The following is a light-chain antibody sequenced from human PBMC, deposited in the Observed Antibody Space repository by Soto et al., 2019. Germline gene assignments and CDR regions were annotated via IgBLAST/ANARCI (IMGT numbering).Light chain of an antibody. CDR3: AAWDDSLNGVV. CDR2: SNN. J-gene: IGLJ2*01. V-gene: IGLV1-44*01. Sequence: QSVLTQPPSASGTPGQRVTISCSGSSSNIGSNTVNWYQQLPGTAPKLLMYSNNQRPSGVPDRFSASKSGTSASLAISGLQYVDEADYYCAAWDDSLNGVVFGGGTQLTVL. CDR1: SSNIGSNT.